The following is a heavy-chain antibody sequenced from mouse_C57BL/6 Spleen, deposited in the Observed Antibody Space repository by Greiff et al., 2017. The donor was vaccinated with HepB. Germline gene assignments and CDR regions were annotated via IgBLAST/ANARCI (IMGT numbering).Heavy chain of an antibody. D-gene: IGHD2-4*01. V-gene: IGHV3-6*01. J-gene: IGHJ1*03. CDR3: ARVYYDYEGWYFDV. CDR2: ISYDGSN. CDR1: GYSITSGYY. Sequence: EVQLVESGPGLVKPSQSLSLTCSVTGYSITSGYYWNWIRQFPGNKLEWMGYISYDGSNNYNPSLKNRISITRDTSKNQFFLKLNSVTTEDTATYYCARVYYDYEGWYFDVWGTGTTVTVSS.